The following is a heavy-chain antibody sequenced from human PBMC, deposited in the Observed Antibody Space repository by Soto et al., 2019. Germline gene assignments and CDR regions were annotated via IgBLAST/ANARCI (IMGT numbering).Heavy chain of an antibody. CDR2: INPTDGGT. Sequence: QVQLVQSGAEVQKPGASVKVSCQASGYTLTSHHLHWVRQAPGQGLEWMGIINPTDGGTLYAQKCQGRVTMTRDTSTSTAYMELSSLRSEDTAVYYCARVAWQSLDYWGQGTLVTVSS. J-gene: IGHJ4*02. CDR1: GYTLTSHH. D-gene: IGHD5-12*01. V-gene: IGHV1-46*01. CDR3: ARVAWQSLDY.